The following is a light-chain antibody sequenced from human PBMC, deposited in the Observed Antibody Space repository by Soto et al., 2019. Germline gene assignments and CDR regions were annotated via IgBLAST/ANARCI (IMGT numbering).Light chain of an antibody. Sequence: DIQMTQSPPSLSPSVGDRVTIPCRASQSISSYLNWYQLKPGKAPKLLIYAASSLQSGVPSRFSGSGSGTDFTLTISSLQPEDFATYYCQQSYSTPRTFGQGTKVDIK. J-gene: IGKJ1*01. CDR3: QQSYSTPRT. CDR1: QSISSY. CDR2: AAS. V-gene: IGKV1-39*01.